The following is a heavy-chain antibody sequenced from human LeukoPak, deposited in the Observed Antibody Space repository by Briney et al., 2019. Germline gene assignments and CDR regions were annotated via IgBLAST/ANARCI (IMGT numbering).Heavy chain of an antibody. V-gene: IGHV3-72*01. CDR3: VRRRVGVAPASDM. CDR2: CRGKTNSYTT. J-gene: IGHJ3*02. CDR1: GFTLSSYW. Sequence: GGSLRLSCAASGFTLSSYWMTWVRQAPGEGLEWVARCRGKTNSYTTEYAASVKGRFTISRDDSKNSLYLQMNSLKTEDTAVYYCVRRRVGVAPASDMWGQGTTVTVPS. D-gene: IGHD1-26*01.